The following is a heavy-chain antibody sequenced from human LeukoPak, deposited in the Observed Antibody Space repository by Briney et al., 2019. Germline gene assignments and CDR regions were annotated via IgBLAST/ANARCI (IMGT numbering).Heavy chain of an antibody. CDR3: AKDSEWVGYCSSTSCSLDY. V-gene: IGHV3-30*02. CDR1: GFTFSSYG. J-gene: IGHJ4*02. D-gene: IGHD2-2*01. CDR2: IRYDGSNK. Sequence: GGSLRRSCAASGFTFSSYGMHWVRQAPGKGLEWVSFIRYDGSNKYYADSVKGRFTISRDNSKNTLYLQMNSLRAEDTAVYYCAKDSEWVGYCSSTSCSLDYWGQGTLVTVSS.